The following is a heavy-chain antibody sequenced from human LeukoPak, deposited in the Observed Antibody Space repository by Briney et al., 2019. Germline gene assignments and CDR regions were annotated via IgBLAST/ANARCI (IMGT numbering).Heavy chain of an antibody. CDR2: ISSSSTYI. CDR3: ARFETRGTGDFDN. Sequence: GGSLRLSCAGAGFSITDHHMDWVRQGPGKGLEWVSSISSSSTYIFYADSVRGRFTISRDDAKNSLYLQMNSLRDEDTAVYYCARFETRGTGDFDNWGQGTLVTVSS. V-gene: IGHV3-21*01. J-gene: IGHJ4*02. CDR1: GFSITDHH. D-gene: IGHD3/OR15-3a*01.